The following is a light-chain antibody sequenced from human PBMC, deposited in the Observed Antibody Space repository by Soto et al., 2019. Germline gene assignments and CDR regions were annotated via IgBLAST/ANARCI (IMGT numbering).Light chain of an antibody. CDR1: QSVSTR. V-gene: IGKV1-5*02. Sequence: IQLTQSPSSLSASVGDRVTIICRASQSVSTRFACYQQKPGKAPKVLIYDASSWAGGVPSTLTGSGSGTEFTLTINSLQPDDFATYYCQQYSVYWTFGQGTKVDIK. CDR3: QQYSVYWT. CDR2: DAS. J-gene: IGKJ1*01.